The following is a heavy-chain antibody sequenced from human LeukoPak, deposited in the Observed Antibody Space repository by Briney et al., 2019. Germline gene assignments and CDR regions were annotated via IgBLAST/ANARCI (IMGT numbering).Heavy chain of an antibody. V-gene: IGHV4-31*03. CDR3: ARSTIPASDPEKLGIRFDP. J-gene: IGHJ5*02. D-gene: IGHD6-13*01. Sequence: SETLSLTCTVSGASVSSGSYYWSWIRQHPGKGLEWIGYIYYSGSTYYNPSLKSRVTISVDTSKNQFSLKLTSVTAADTAVYYCARSTIPASDPEKLGIRFDPWGQGTLVTVSS. CDR2: IYYSGST. CDR1: GASVSSGSYY.